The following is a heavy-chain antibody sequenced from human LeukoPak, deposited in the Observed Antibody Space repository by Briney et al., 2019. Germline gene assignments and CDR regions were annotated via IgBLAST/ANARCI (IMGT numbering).Heavy chain of an antibody. J-gene: IGHJ6*02. CDR2: INHSGST. V-gene: IGHV4-34*01. CDR1: GGSFSGYY. Sequence: PSETLSLTCAVYGGSFSGYYWSWIRQPPGKGLEWIGEINHSGSTNYNPSLKSRVTISVDTSKNQFSLKLSSVTAADTAVYYCARIPYLYYYGMDVWGQGTTVTVSS. CDR3: ARIPYLYYYGMDV.